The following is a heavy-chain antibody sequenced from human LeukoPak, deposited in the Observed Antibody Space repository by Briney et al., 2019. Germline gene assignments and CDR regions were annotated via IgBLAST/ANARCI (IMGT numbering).Heavy chain of an antibody. J-gene: IGHJ4*02. D-gene: IGHD6-6*01. CDR2: IYHSGST. V-gene: IGHV4-30-2*01. CDR3: VREFGIAARRYFDY. Sequence: SETLSLTCTVSGGSISSGGYYWSWIRQPPGKGLEWIGYIYHSGSTYYNPSLKSRVTISVDRSKNQFSLKLSSVTAADTAVYYCVREFGIAARRYFDYWGQGTLVTVSS. CDR1: GGSISSGGYY.